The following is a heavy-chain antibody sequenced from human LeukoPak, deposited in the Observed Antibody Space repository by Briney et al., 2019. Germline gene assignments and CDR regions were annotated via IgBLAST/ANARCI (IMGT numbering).Heavy chain of an antibody. CDR2: INHSGST. CDR1: GGSFSGYY. Sequence: PSETLSLTCAVYGGSFSGYYWSWIRQPPGKGLEWIGEINHSGSTNYNPSLKSRVTISVDTSKNQFSLKLSSVTAADTAVYYCARNPKWKQLVPDPYYFDYWGQGTLDTVSS. V-gene: IGHV4-34*01. CDR3: ARNPKWKQLVPDPYYFDY. D-gene: IGHD6-6*01. J-gene: IGHJ4*02.